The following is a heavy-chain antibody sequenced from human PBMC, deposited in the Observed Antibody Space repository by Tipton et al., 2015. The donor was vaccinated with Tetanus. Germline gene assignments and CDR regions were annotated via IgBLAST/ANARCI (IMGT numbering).Heavy chain of an antibody. CDR3: ARDLAVAFDR. Sequence: TLSLTCSVSGDSISSFYWTWIRQPAGKGLEWIGRIYTSGSTNYNPSLKSRVIMSVDTSRRQFSLKLNSVTAADTAVYYCARDLAVAFDRWGPGTLVTVSS. CDR1: GDSISSFY. D-gene: IGHD6-19*01. V-gene: IGHV4-4*07. J-gene: IGHJ5*02. CDR2: IYTSGST.